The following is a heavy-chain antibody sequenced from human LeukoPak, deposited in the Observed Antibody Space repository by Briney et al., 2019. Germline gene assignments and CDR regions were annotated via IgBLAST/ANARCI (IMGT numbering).Heavy chain of an antibody. CDR3: ARYYDFWGASYGNYYMDV. CDR1: GFTFSSDW. Sequence: GGSLRLSCAASGFTFSSDWMSWVRQAPGKGLEWVANIKQDGSEKYYVDSVKGRFTISRDNAKNSLSLQMNSLRAEDTAVYYCARYYDFWGASYGNYYMDVWGKGTTVTVSS. J-gene: IGHJ6*03. D-gene: IGHD3-3*01. V-gene: IGHV3-7*01. CDR2: IKQDGSEK.